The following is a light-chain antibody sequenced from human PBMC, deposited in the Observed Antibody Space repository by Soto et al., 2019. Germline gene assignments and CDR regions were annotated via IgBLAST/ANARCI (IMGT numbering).Light chain of an antibody. CDR1: SSDIGGYNF. J-gene: IGLJ2*01. CDR2: GVS. CDR3: SSYTSSSIPV. V-gene: IGLV2-14*01. Sequence: QSALTQPASVSGSPGQSITISCTGTSSDIGGYNFVSWYQQHPGKAPKLMIYGVSTRPSGVSNRFSGSKSGNTASLTISGLQAEDEADYYCSSYTSSSIPVFGGGTKLTVL.